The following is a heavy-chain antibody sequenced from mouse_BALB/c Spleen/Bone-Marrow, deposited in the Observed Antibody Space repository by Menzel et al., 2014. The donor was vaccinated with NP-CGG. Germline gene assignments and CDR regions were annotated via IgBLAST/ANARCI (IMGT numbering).Heavy chain of an antibody. CDR2: ISSGGSTI. J-gene: IGHJ4*01. V-gene: IGHV5-17*02. D-gene: IGHD2-10*01. CDR1: GFTFSSFG. CDR3: ARRPYYGNHYAVGF. Sequence: EVQRVESGGGLVQPGGSRKLSCAGSGFTFSSFGMHWVRQAPEKGLEWVAYISSGGSTIYYADTMKGRFTISRDNPKNTLFSQITSLRSEDEAMYYCARRPYYGNHYAVGFWGQGTSVTVSS.